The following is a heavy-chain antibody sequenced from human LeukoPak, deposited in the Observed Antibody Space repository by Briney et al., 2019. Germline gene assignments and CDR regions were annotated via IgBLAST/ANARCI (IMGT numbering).Heavy chain of an antibody. V-gene: IGHV4-30-4*08. J-gene: IGHJ4*02. Sequence: TSQTLSLTCTVSGGSISSGDYYWSWIRQPPGKGLEWIGYIHYSGSTYYNPSLKSRVTISVDTSKNQFSLKLSSVTAADTAVYYCARAETSYYDSSGYLDYWGQGTLVTVSS. CDR1: GGSISSGDYY. CDR2: IHYSGST. CDR3: ARAETSYYDSSGYLDY. D-gene: IGHD3-22*01.